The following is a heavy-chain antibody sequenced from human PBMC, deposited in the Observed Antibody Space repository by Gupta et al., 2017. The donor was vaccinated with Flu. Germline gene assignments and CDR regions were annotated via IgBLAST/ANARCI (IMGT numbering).Heavy chain of an antibody. CDR2: ISFDGRDQ. Sequence: QVHLVESGGGVVQPGRSLRLSCAASGFTFSDYGMHWVRQAPGKGLEWVAVISFDGRDQYYADSVKGRFTVSRDNSKNTLYLNMANLGIDDTAIYYCAKDRFLEPWGGADYWGQGTLVTVSS. CDR3: AKDRFLEPWGGADY. J-gene: IGHJ4*02. CDR1: GFTFSDYG. V-gene: IGHV3-30*18. D-gene: IGHD3-3*01.